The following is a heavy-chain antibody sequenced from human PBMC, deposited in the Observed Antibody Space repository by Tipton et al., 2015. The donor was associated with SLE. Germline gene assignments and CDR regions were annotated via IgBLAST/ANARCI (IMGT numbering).Heavy chain of an antibody. V-gene: IGHV4-59*11. Sequence: TLSLTCTVSGGSISDHFWNWIRQPPGKGLEWIGNIHYSGRTNYNPSLKSRVTISVDTSKNQFSLRLKSVTAADTAVYYCAGIGGKATVSPFYYYGMDVWGQGTTVTVSS. J-gene: IGHJ6*02. D-gene: IGHD4-17*01. CDR1: GGSISDHF. CDR2: IHYSGRT. CDR3: AGIGGKATVSPFYYYGMDV.